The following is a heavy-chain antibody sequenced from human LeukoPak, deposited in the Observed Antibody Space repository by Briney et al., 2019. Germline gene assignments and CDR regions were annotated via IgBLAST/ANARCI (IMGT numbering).Heavy chain of an antibody. Sequence: PSETLSLTCAVYGGSFSGYYWSWIRQPPGKGLEWIGEINHSGSTNYNPSLKSRVTISVDTSKNQFSLKLSSVTAADTAVYYCASSPGFYGDYAYYFDYWGQGTLVTVSS. J-gene: IGHJ4*02. CDR1: GGSFSGYY. V-gene: IGHV4-34*01. CDR2: INHSGST. CDR3: ASSPGFYGDYAYYFDY. D-gene: IGHD4-17*01.